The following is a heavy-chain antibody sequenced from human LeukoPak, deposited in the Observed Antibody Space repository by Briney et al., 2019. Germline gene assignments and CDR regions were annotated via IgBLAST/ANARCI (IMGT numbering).Heavy chain of an antibody. CDR1: GGSISSGDYY. CDR3: ARAASVPPSFGY. D-gene: IGHD3-16*01. J-gene: IGHJ4*01. V-gene: IGHV4-30-4*08. Sequence: SQTLSLTCTVSGGSISSGDYYWGWIRQPPGKGLEWIGYIYYSGSTYYNPSLKSRVTISVDTSKNQFSLKLSSVTAADTAVYYCARAASVPPSFGYLGQGNPVHVSS. CDR2: IYYSGST.